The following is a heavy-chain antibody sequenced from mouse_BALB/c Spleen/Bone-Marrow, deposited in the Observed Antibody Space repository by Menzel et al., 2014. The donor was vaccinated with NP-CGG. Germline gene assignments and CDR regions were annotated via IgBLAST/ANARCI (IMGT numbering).Heavy chain of an antibody. V-gene: IGHV14-3*02. CDR2: IDPASGNT. Sequence: EVQLQQSGAELVKPGASVKLSCTASGFNIKDTYMHWVKQRPEQGLEWIGRIDPASGNTKYDPKFQGKATITADTSSNTAYLRLSSLTSEDTAVYYCARWEYYAMDYWGQGTSVTVSS. CDR3: ARWEYYAMDY. J-gene: IGHJ4*01. D-gene: IGHD4-1*01. CDR1: GFNIKDTY.